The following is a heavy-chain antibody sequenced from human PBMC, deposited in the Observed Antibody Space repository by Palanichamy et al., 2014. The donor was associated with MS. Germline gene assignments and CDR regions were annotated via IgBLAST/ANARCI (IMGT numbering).Heavy chain of an antibody. CDR2: IKEDGSEK. CDR3: ARAYYYNSSGYYSFCY. CDR1: GFTFSDFW. V-gene: IGHV3-7*01. D-gene: IGHD3-22*01. J-gene: IGHJ4*02. Sequence: EVQLVESGGGVVQPGGSLRLSCAASGFTFSDFWMTWVRQAPGKGLEWVANIKEDGSEKNYVDSVKGRFAISRDNGKDSLYLQMNSLRAEDTATYYCARAYYYNSSGYYSFCYWGQGALVTVSS.